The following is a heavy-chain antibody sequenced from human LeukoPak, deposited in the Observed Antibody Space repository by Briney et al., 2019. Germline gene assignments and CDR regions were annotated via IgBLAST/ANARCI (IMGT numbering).Heavy chain of an antibody. CDR3: AKDSNSGSYGKDFDF. J-gene: IGHJ4*02. CDR2: IRYDGSNK. V-gene: IGHV3-30*02. CDR1: LFTFSSYG. D-gene: IGHD1-26*01. Sequence: GGSLRLSCAACLFTFSSYGMHWVRQAPGKGLEWVAFIRYDGSNKYYADSVKGRFTISRDNSKNTLYLQMNSLRAEDTAVYYCAKDSNSGSYGKDFDFWGQGTLVTVSS.